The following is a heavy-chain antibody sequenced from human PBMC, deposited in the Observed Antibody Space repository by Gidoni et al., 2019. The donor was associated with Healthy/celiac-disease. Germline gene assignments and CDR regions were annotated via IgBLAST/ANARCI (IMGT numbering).Heavy chain of an antibody. D-gene: IGHD3-10*01. J-gene: IGHJ6*02. CDR1: GYTLTELS. CDR3: ATAHFGGLPYYYYYGMDV. Sequence: QVQLVQSGAEVKKPGASVKVSCKVSGYTLTELSMHWVRQAPGKGLEWMGGFDPEDGETIYAQKFQGRVTMTEDTSTDTAYMELSSLRSEDTAVYYCATAHFGGLPYYYYYGMDVWGQGTTVTVSS. V-gene: IGHV1-24*01. CDR2: FDPEDGET.